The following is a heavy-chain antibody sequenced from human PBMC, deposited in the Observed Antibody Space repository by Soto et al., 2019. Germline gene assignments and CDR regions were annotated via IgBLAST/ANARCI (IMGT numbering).Heavy chain of an antibody. CDR3: ESAFYCGYDYHYYYGMDV. J-gene: IGHJ6*02. CDR2: ISAYNGNT. CDR1: GYTFTSYG. D-gene: IGHD5-12*01. Sequence: ASVKVSCKASGYTFTSYGISWVRQAPGQGLEWMGWISAYNGNTNYAQKLQGRVTMTTDTSTSTAYMELRSLRSEHTAVYYCESAFYCGYDYHYYYGMDVWCHGTPATVSS. V-gene: IGHV1-18*01.